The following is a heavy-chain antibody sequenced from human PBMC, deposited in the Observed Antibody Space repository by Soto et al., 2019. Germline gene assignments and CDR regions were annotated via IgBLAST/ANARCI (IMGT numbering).Heavy chain of an antibody. CDR3: AKARLAGNFDY. J-gene: IGHJ4*02. CDR1: GFTFNNYA. Sequence: EVQVLDSGGGLVQPGGSLRLSCAASGFTFNNYAMHWVRQAPGKGLEWVAIISATGGSTYYADSVKGRFTISRANSKNKLSLQLNGLRVEATDVAYCAKARLAGNFDYWGQGNQVTVSS. CDR2: ISATGGST. V-gene: IGHV3-23*01.